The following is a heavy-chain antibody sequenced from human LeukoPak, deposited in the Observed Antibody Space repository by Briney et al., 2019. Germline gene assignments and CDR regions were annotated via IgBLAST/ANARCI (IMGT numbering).Heavy chain of an antibody. Sequence: PGGSLRLSCAASGFTFSSYWMHWVRRGPEKGLELVSRIDNDGHGILYADSVKGRFTTSRDNAKNTLYLQMNSLRFEDTAVYYCATGGGWVPSFGVVTHIDVWGKGTTVTVSS. CDR1: GFTFSSYW. D-gene: IGHD3-3*01. V-gene: IGHV3-74*03. J-gene: IGHJ6*03. CDR3: ATGGGWVPSFGVVTHIDV. CDR2: IDNDGHGI.